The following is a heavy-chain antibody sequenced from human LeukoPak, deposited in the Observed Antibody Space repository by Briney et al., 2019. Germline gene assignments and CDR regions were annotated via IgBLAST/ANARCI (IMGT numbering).Heavy chain of an antibody. V-gene: IGHV3-7*01. J-gene: IGHJ6*03. CDR1: GFTFNRYT. Sequence: GGSLRLSCEASGFTFNRYTMKWVRQAPGKGLEWVANIRQDGSEKYYVDSVKGRYTISRDNAKNSLYLQMNSLRAEDTAVYYCAREFNWNYAFYYYYYMDVWGKGTTVTVSS. CDR3: AREFNWNYAFYYYYYMDV. CDR2: IRQDGSEK. D-gene: IGHD1-7*01.